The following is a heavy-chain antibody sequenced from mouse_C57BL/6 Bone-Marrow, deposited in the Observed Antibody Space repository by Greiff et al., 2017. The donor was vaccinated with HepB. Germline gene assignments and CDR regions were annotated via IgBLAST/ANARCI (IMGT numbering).Heavy chain of an antibody. V-gene: IGHV1-47*01. CDR3: ARREYYDYDGPYAMDY. CDR2: FHPYNDDT. Sequence: QVQLQQSGAELVKPGASVKMSCKASGYTFTTYPIEWMKQNHGKSLEWIGNFHPYNDDTKYNEKFKGKATLTVEKSSSTVYLELSRLTSDGSAVYYCARREYYDYDGPYAMDYWGRGTSVTVSA. D-gene: IGHD2-4*01. J-gene: IGHJ4*01. CDR1: GYTFTTYP.